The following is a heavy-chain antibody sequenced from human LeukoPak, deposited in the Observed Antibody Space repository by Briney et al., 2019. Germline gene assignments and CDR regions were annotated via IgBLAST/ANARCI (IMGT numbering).Heavy chain of an antibody. D-gene: IGHD2-2*01. V-gene: IGHV3-23*01. CDR2: ITSGSNT. CDR3: AKGGGPYHLPTDY. Sequence: PGGSLRLSCAASGFTFSSYAMNWVRQAPGKGLEWVSAITSGSNTYYEDSVKGWFTISRDSSKNTLYLQMNSLRSEDTAVYYCAKGGGPYHLPTDYWGQGTLVTVSS. J-gene: IGHJ4*02. CDR1: GFTFSSYA.